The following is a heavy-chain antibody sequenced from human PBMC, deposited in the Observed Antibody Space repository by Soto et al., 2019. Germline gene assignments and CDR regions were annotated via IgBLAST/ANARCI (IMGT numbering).Heavy chain of an antibody. D-gene: IGHD2-21*02. CDR2: IHPANGNT. Sequence: ASVKVSCKASGYTFTNYAIHWVRQAPGQRLEWMGWIHPANGNTKYSQKFQGRVTITRDTSASTAYMELSSLRSEDTAVYYCARSIVVVTALDYWGQGTLVTVSS. J-gene: IGHJ4*02. V-gene: IGHV1-3*01. CDR3: ARSIVVVTALDY. CDR1: GYTFTNYA.